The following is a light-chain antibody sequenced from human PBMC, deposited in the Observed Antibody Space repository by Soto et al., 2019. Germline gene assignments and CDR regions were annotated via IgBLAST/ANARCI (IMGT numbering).Light chain of an antibody. CDR3: QQYGSNPSIT. CDR1: QSVPSNY. Sequence: IVLTQSPGTLSLSPGERATLSCRASQSVPSNYVAWYQQKPGQAPRLLIYAASSRTTGIPDRFSSSGSGTDFTLTISRLEPEDFAVYYCQQYGSNPSITFGQGTRLEIK. CDR2: AAS. J-gene: IGKJ5*01. V-gene: IGKV3-20*01.